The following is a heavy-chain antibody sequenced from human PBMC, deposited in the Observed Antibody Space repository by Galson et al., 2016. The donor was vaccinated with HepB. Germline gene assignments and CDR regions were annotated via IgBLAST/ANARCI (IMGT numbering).Heavy chain of an antibody. D-gene: IGHD1-26*01. Sequence: QSGAEVKKPGESLRISCTGSGYSFTNYWINWVRQMPGKGLEWMGRIDPGDSFTNYSPSFQGHVTIPADKSISTAYLQWSSLKASDTAMYYCASLRSGSLTSDSWGQGTLVTVSS. V-gene: IGHV5-10-1*01. CDR2: IDPGDSFT. CDR3: ASLRSGSLTSDS. CDR1: GYSFTNYW. J-gene: IGHJ4*02.